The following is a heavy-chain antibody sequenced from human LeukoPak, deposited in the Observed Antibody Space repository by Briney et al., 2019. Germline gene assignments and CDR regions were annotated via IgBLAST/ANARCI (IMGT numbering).Heavy chain of an antibody. Sequence: SETLSLTCSVSGGSISSGDYYWSWIRQPPGKGLEWIGYIHYTGSTYYNPSLNSRVTVSIDMSKNQFSLRLTSVAAADTAVYYCARGLSYYDISGYYLVIGGFDFWGQGILVTVSS. J-gene: IGHJ4*02. CDR3: ARGLSYYDISGYYLVIGGFDF. CDR2: IHYTGST. D-gene: IGHD3-22*01. V-gene: IGHV4-30-4*08. CDR1: GGSISSGDYY.